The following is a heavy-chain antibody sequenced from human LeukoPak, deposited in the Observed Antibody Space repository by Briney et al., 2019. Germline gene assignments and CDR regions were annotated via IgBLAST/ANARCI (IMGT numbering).Heavy chain of an antibody. D-gene: IGHD4-17*01. V-gene: IGHV4-4*02. CDR2: IYYSGNT. J-gene: IGHJ5*02. CDR1: GGSISSSNW. CDR3: TRDTGTTGEVKFDP. Sequence: SETLSLTCAVSGGSISSSNWWSWVRQPPGKGLEWIGSIYYSGNTYYSPSLMSRVTISVDTSKNQFSLNLSSVTAADTAVYFCTRDTGTTGEVKFDPWGQGTLVTVSS.